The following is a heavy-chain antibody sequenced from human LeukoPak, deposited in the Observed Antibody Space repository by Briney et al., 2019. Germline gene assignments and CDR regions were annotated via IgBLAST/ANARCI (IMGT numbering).Heavy chain of an antibody. CDR2: INHSGST. D-gene: IGHD2-15*01. Sequence: SETLSLTCAVYGGSFSGYYWSWIRQPPGKGLEWIGEINHSGSTNYNPSLKSRVTISVDTSTNQFSLKLSSVTAAATAVYYCARGSVVVVAATGCAFDYWGQGTLVTVSS. V-gene: IGHV4-34*01. CDR1: GGSFSGYY. J-gene: IGHJ4*02. CDR3: ARGSVVVVAATGCAFDY.